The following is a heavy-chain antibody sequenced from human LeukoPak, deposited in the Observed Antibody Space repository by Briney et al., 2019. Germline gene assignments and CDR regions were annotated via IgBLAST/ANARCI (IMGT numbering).Heavy chain of an antibody. CDR2: TKNKANNYNT. J-gene: IGHJ4*02. CDR1: GFTFSDHY. V-gene: IGHV3-72*01. D-gene: IGHD3-9*01. Sequence: PGASLRLSCAASGFTFSDHYMDWVRQAPGKGLEWVGRTKNKANNYNTEYAASVKGRFIISRDDSKNSLFLQMNSLKTGDTAVYYCARVARFDSIDYWGQGTLVTVSS. CDR3: ARVARFDSIDY.